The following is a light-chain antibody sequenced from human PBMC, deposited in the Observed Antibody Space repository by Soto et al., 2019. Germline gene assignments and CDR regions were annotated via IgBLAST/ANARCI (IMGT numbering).Light chain of an antibody. CDR3: QQYYSYPPWT. CDR1: QGISSY. Sequence: AIRMTQSPSSFSASTGDRVTITCRASQGISSYLAWYQQKPGKAPKLLIYAASTLQSGVPSRFSGSGSGTDFTLTISCLQSEDFATYYCQQYYSYPPWTFGQGKKVEIK. J-gene: IGKJ1*01. CDR2: AAS. V-gene: IGKV1-8*01.